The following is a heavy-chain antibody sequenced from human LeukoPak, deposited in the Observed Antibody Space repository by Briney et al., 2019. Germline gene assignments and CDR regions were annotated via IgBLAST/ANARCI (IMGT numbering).Heavy chain of an antibody. J-gene: IGHJ3*01. CDR2: VSSSSTSI. CDR1: GFSFSIYS. Sequence: PGGSLRLSCAASGFSFSIYSMNWVRQAPGKGLEGGSSVSSSSTSIYYADSLKGRSTISRDNAKTSLFLQVNSLRDEDTAVYYCARGPPCSSTSCYVTGAFDFWGQGTMVTVSS. D-gene: IGHD2-2*01. V-gene: IGHV3-21*01. CDR3: ARGPPCSSTSCYVTGAFDF.